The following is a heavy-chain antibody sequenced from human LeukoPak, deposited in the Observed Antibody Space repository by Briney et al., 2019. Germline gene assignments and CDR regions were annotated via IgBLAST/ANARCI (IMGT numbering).Heavy chain of an antibody. CDR3: AKGTIFGVVITSAHAFDI. V-gene: IGHV3-23*01. CDR1: GFTFSSYA. J-gene: IGHJ3*02. Sequence: GGSLRLSCAASGFTFSSYAMSWVRQAPGKGLEWVSAISGSGGSTYYADSVKGRFTISRDNSKNTLYLQMNSLRAEDTAVYYCAKGTIFGVVITSAHAFDIWGQGTMVTVSS. CDR2: ISGSGGST. D-gene: IGHD3-3*01.